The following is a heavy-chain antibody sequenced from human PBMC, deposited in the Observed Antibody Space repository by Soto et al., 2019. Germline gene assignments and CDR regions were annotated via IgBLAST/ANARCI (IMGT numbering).Heavy chain of an antibody. V-gene: IGHV3-23*01. J-gene: IGHJ4*02. CDR3: AKGDPGIAAAGALPHAAHYFDY. CDR2: ISGSGGST. Sequence: EVQLLESGGGLVQPGGSLRLSCAASGFTFSSYAMSWVRQAPGKGLEWVSAISGSGGSTYYADSVKGRFTISRDNSKNTLYLQMNSRRAEDTAVYYCAKGDPGIAAAGALPHAAHYFDYWGQGTLVTVSS. CDR1: GFTFSSYA. D-gene: IGHD6-13*01.